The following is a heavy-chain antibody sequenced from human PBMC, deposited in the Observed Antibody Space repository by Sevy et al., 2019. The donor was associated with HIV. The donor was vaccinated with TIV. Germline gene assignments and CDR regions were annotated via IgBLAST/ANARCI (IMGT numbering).Heavy chain of an antibody. J-gene: IGHJ4*02. V-gene: IGHV1-3*01. D-gene: IGHD4-17*01. Sequence: ASVKVSCKASGYTFTSYAIHWVRQAPGQGLEWMGWINAAKGDTQYLQRFQGRITITTDTSSGTAYMELSSLTSEDTAVYYCARNPPGGTVFDYWGQGTLVTVSS. CDR2: INAAKGDT. CDR3: ARNPPGGTVFDY. CDR1: GYTFTSYA.